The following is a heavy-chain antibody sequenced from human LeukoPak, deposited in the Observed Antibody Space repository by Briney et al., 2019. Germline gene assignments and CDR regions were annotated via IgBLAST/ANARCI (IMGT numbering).Heavy chain of an antibody. CDR1: GFTFSTYG. Sequence: GGSLRLSCAASGFTFSTYGMSWVRQAPGKGLEWVSSISGSGASTYYADSVKGRFTISRDNSKNTLYLQMNSLRAEDTAVYYCARDVQSGIFDYWGQGTLVIVSS. CDR3: ARDVQSGIFDY. V-gene: IGHV3-23*01. D-gene: IGHD1-26*01. J-gene: IGHJ4*02. CDR2: ISGSGAST.